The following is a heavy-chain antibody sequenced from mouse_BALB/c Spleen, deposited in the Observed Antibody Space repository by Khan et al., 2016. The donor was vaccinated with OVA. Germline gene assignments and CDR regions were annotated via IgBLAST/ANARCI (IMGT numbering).Heavy chain of an antibody. CDR1: GYSITSGYA. J-gene: IGHJ2*01. D-gene: IGHD1-1*01. V-gene: IGHV3-2*02. CDR3: ARRNYYGYYFDY. Sequence: EVKLEESGPGLVKPSQSLSLTCTVTGYSITSGYAWNWIRQFPGNKLEWMGYISYSGVTSYTPSLKSRISITRDTSQNQFFLQLNSVTTEDTATYYCARRNYYGYYFDYWGQGTTLTISS. CDR2: ISYSGVT.